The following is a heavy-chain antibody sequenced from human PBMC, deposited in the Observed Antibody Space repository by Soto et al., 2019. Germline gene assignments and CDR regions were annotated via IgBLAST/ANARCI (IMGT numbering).Heavy chain of an antibody. CDR1: GFTFSSYA. D-gene: IGHD3-22*01. Sequence: PGGSLRLCCAASGFTFSSYAMHGVRQAPGKGLEWVAVISYDGSNKYYADSVKGRFAISRDNSKNTLYLQMNSLRAEDTAVYYCARSESDSSGYYYGMDVWGQGTTVTVSS. J-gene: IGHJ6*02. CDR2: ISYDGSNK. V-gene: IGHV3-30*09. CDR3: ARSESDSSGYYYGMDV.